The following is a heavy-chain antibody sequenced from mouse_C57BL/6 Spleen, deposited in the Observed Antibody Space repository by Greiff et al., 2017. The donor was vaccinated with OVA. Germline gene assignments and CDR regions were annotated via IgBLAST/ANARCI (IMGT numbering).Heavy chain of an antibody. Sequence: EVQRVESGGGLVKPGGSLKLSCAASGFPFSDYGMHWVRQAPEKGLEWVAYISSGSSTIYYADTVKGRFTISRDNAKNTLFLQMTSLRSEDTAMYYCARPYYDYEGYFDVWGTGTTVTVSS. CDR2: ISSGSSTI. J-gene: IGHJ1*03. D-gene: IGHD2-4*01. CDR1: GFPFSDYG. V-gene: IGHV5-17*01. CDR3: ARPYYDYEGYFDV.